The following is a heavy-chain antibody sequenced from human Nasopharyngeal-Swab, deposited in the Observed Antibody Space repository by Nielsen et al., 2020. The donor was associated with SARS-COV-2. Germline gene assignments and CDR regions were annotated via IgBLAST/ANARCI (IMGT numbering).Heavy chain of an antibody. CDR2: ISYDGSNK. D-gene: IGHD3-16*01. J-gene: IGHJ6*02. CDR1: GFTFSSYA. CDR3: ARERGGTWRDYYYYYGMDV. V-gene: IGHV3-30*04. Sequence: GESLKISCAASGFTFSSYAMHWARQAPGKGLEWVAVISYDGSNKYYADSVKGRFTISRDNSKNTLYLQMNSLRAEDTAVYYCARERGGTWRDYYYYYGMDVWGQGTTVTVSS.